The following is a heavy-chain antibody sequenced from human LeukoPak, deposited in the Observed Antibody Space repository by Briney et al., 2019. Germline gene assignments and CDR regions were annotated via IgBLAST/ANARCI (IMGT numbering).Heavy chain of an antibody. CDR2: ISGSGGST. Sequence: GGSLRLSCAASGFTFSSYAMSWVRQAPGKGLEWVSAISGSGGSTYYADSVKGRFTISRDNPKNTLYLQMNSLRAEDTAVYYCAKAGYSSSWYGAWGQGTLVTVSS. CDR1: GFTFSSYA. CDR3: AKAGYSSSWYGA. V-gene: IGHV3-23*01. D-gene: IGHD6-13*01. J-gene: IGHJ4*02.